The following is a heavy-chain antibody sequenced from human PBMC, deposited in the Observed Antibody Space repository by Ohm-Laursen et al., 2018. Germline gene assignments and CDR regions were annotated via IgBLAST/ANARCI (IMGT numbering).Heavy chain of an antibody. D-gene: IGHD6-13*01. CDR2: IYYSGST. CDR1: GGSFSSYY. CDR3: AGTDASSSWYYYGMDV. V-gene: IGHV4-59*07. Sequence: SDTLSLTCAVYGGSFSSYYWSWIRQPPGKGLEWIGYIYYSGSTNYNPSLKSRVTISVVTSKNQFSLKLSSVTAADTAVYYCAGTDASSSWYYYGMDVWGQGTTVTVSS. J-gene: IGHJ6*02.